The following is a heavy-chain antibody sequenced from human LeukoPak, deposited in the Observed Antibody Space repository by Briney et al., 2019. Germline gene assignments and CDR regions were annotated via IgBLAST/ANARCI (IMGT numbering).Heavy chain of an antibody. J-gene: IGHJ4*02. V-gene: IGHV3-48*04. Sequence: GGSLRLSCAASGFTFSSYSMNWVRQAPGKGLEWVSYISPSSGSMNHADSVQGRFTISRDNAKNSLYLQMNSLRAEDTAVYYCARTTDFGYWGQGTLVTVSS. CDR2: ISPSSGSM. CDR3: ARTTDFGY. CDR1: GFTFSSYS. D-gene: IGHD4-17*01.